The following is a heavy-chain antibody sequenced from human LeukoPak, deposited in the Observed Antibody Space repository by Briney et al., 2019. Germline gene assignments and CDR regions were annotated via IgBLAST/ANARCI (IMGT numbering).Heavy chain of an antibody. D-gene: IGHD1-26*01. CDR2: IKQDGSEK. CDR3: ASLSYSGESAFDI. CDR1: GFTFSSYW. J-gene: IGHJ3*02. V-gene: IGHV3-7*01. Sequence: GGSLRLSCAASGFTFSSYWMSWVRQAPGKGLEWVANIKQDGSEKYYVDSVKGRFTISRDNAKNSLYLQMNSLRAEDTAVYYCASLSYSGESAFDIWGQGTTVTVSS.